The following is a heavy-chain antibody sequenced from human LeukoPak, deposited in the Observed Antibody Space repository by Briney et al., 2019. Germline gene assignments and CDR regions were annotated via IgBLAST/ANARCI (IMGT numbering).Heavy chain of an antibody. J-gene: IGHJ4*02. D-gene: IGHD2-15*01. CDR2: ISYDGSNK. CDR1: GFTFGCYG. CDR3: VALGY. V-gene: IGHV3-30*03. Sequence: GGSLRLSCAASGFTFGCYGMHWVRQAPGKGLEWVAVISYDGSNKYYADSVKGRFTISRDNSKNTLYLQMNSLRAEDTAVYYSVALGYWGQGTLVTVSS.